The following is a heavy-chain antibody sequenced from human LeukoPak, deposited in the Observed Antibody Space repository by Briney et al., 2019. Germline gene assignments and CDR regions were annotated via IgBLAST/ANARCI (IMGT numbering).Heavy chain of an antibody. CDR3: AKAPVTSCRGAYCYPFDY. CDR2: ISSSGSTI. CDR1: GFTFSGYE. Sequence: GGSLRLSCAASGFTFSGYEMNWVRQAPGKGLEWVSYISSSGSTIYYADSVKGRFTISRDSSKNTLYLQMNSLRAEDAAVYYCAKAPVTSCRGAYCYPFDYWGQRTLVTVSS. V-gene: IGHV3-48*03. J-gene: IGHJ4*02. D-gene: IGHD2-21*01.